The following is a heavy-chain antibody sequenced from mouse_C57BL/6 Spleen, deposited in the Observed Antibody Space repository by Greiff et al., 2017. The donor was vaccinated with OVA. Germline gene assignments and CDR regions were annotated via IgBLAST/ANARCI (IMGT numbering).Heavy chain of an antibody. J-gene: IGHJ2*01. CDR2: IDPTSGGT. Sequence: QVQLQQSGAELVKPGASVKLSCKASGYTFTSYWMHWVKQRPGRGLEWIGRIDPTSGGTKYNAQFKSQATLTVDKPSSTAYMQLSSLTSEDSAVYYCARGDYYDYDFDDWGQGTTLTVSS. CDR3: ARGDYYDYDFDD. V-gene: IGHV1-72*01. CDR1: GYTFTSYW. D-gene: IGHD2-4*01.